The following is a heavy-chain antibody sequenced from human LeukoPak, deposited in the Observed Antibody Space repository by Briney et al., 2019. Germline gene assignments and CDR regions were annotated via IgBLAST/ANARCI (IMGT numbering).Heavy chain of an antibody. CDR1: GFTFSSYS. CDR3: ASNVEVVVANPIDY. CDR2: ISSSSSTI. J-gene: IGHJ4*02. V-gene: IGHV3-48*04. D-gene: IGHD2-15*01. Sequence: GGSLRLSCAASGFTFSSYSMNWVRQAPGKGLEWVSYISSSSSTICYADSVKGRFTISRDNAKNSLYLQMNSLRAEDTAVYYCASNVEVVVANPIDYWGQGTLVTVSS.